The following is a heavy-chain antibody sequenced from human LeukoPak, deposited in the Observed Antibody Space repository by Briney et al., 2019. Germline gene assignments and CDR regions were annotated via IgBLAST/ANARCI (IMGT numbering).Heavy chain of an antibody. D-gene: IGHD6-13*01. CDR3: ARDAAAGTGDY. Sequence: PGGSLRLACAASGLTFTSYSMGWVRQPPGEWLEWVAVILYDGSNKYYADSVKCRVNISRDNSKNTLYLQMNGLRAEDTAVYYCARDAAAGTGDYWGQGTLVTVSS. CDR1: GLTFTSYS. CDR2: ILYDGSNK. V-gene: IGHV3-30*04. J-gene: IGHJ4*02.